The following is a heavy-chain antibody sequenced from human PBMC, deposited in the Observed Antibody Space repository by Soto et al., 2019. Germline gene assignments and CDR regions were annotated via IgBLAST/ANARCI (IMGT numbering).Heavy chain of an antibody. CDR3: ARGGLEPFDY. Sequence: GGSLRLSCATSGFTFSSDWMHRVRQAPGKGLVWVSRINKDGSYKNYADFVEGRFTISRDDAKSELYLQMDRLRAEDTAVYYCARGGLEPFDYLGQGALVTVSS. V-gene: IGHV3-74*01. CDR1: GFTFSSDW. CDR2: INKDGSYK. D-gene: IGHD1-1*01. J-gene: IGHJ4*02.